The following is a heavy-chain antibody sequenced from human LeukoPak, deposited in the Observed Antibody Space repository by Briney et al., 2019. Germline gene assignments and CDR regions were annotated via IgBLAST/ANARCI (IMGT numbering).Heavy chain of an antibody. CDR3: ARDFATYYYGSSGYV. D-gene: IGHD3-22*01. CDR1: GGTFSSYA. CDR2: IIPIFGTA. V-gene: IGHV1-69*05. J-gene: IGHJ4*02. Sequence: SVKVSCKASGGTFSSYAISWVRQAPGQGLEWMGRIIPIFGTANYAQKFQGRVTITTDESTSTAYMELSSLRSEDTAVYYCARDFATYYYGSSGYVWGQGTLVTVSS.